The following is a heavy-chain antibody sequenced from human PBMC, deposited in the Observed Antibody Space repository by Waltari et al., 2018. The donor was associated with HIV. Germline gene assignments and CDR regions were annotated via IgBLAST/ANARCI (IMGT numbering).Heavy chain of an antibody. CDR1: GGSISSSSYY. CDR2: IYYSGST. V-gene: IGHV4-39*01. CDR3: ARQVGGAMVSIYYYGMDV. D-gene: IGHD5-18*01. Sequence: QLQLQESGPGLVKPSETLSLTCTVSGGSISSSSYYWGWIRQPPGKGLGWIGSIYYSGSTYYNPSLKSRVTISGDTSKNQFALKLSSVTAADTAVYYCARQVGGAMVSIYYYGMDVWGQGTTVTVSS. J-gene: IGHJ6*02.